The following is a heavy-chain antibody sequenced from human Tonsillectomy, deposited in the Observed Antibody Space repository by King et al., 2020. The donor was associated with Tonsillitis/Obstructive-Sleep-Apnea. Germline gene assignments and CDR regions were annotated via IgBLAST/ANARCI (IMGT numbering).Heavy chain of an antibody. J-gene: IGHJ4*02. Sequence: VQLVESGGGLVQPGGSLRLSCAASGYTLSNYWMAWVRQAPGKGPEWVANINQDGTTKNHIDSVKRRFTISRDNAKNSLYLQMNSLRAEDTAFYYCARDVTGNLDFWGQGTLVTVSS. V-gene: IGHV3-7*03. D-gene: IGHD2-21*02. CDR3: ARDVTGNLDF. CDR2: INQDGTTK. CDR1: GYTLSNYW.